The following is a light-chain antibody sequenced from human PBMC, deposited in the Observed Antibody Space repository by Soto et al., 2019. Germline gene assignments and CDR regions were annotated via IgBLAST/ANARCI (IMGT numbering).Light chain of an antibody. J-gene: IGLJ1*01. CDR1: DSNIGSNS. V-gene: IGLV1-47*02. Sequence: QSVLTQPHSASGTAGQVVTISCSGGDSNIGSNSVYWYQHLPRMAPKLLIYYNNQRPSGAPDRFSGSRSGTSASLAIVGLRSEDEAVYYCAAWDASLSACVFGNGTKVTVL. CDR2: YNN. CDR3: AAWDASLSACV.